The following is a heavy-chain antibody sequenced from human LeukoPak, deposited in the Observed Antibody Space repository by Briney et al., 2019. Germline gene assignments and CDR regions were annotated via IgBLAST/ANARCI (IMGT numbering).Heavy chain of an antibody. CDR2: INWNGGST. CDR1: GSTFSTDA. V-gene: IGHV3-20*04. CDR3: ARDRVVVATTTPPYWYFDL. J-gene: IGHJ2*01. Sequence: GGSLRLSCAASGSTFSTDAMHWVRQAPGKGLEWVSGINWNGGSTGYADSVKGRFTISRDNAKNSLFLHMTSLRVDDTALYYCARDRVVVATTTPPYWYFDLWGRGTLVTVSS. D-gene: IGHD2-15*01.